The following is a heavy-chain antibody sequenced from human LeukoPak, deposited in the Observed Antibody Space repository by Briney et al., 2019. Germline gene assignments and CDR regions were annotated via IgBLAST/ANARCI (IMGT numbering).Heavy chain of an antibody. CDR2: ISVSGGST. V-gene: IGHV3-23*01. CDR1: GFTFSSYA. Sequence: PGGSLRLSCAASGFTFSSYAMSWVRQAPGKGLEWVTVISVSGGSTYYADSVKGRFTISRDNSKNTLYLQMNSLRAEDTAIYYCAKGRGAMVTTFDYWGQGTLVTVSS. J-gene: IGHJ4*02. D-gene: IGHD4-17*01. CDR3: AKGRGAMVTTFDY.